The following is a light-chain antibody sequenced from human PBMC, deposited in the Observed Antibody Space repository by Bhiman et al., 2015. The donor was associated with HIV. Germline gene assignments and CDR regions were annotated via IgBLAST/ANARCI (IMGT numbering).Light chain of an antibody. V-gene: IGLV2-23*02. Sequence: QSALTQPASVSGSPGQSITISCTGTSSDVGSYNLVSWYQQHPGKAPKLMIYEVSKRPSGVSNRFSGSKSGNTASLTISGLQAEDEADYYCAAWDDSLNGSYVFGTGTKVTVL. CDR1: SSDVGSYNL. CDR3: AAWDDSLNGSYV. CDR2: EVS. J-gene: IGLJ1*01.